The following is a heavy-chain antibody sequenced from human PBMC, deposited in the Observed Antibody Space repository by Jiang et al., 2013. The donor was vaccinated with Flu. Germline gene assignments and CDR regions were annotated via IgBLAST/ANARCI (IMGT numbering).Heavy chain of an antibody. J-gene: IGHJ4*02. Sequence: LLKPSETLSLTCTVYGGSFSGYYWSWIRQPPGKGLEWIGEINHSGSTNYNPSLKSRVTISVDTSKNQFSLKLSSVTAADTAVYYCARGSGSEAVVVVAATLDYWGQGTLVTVSS. CDR3: ARGSGSEAVVVVAATLDY. V-gene: IGHV4-34*01. CDR1: GGSFSGYY. D-gene: IGHD2-15*01. CDR2: INHSGST.